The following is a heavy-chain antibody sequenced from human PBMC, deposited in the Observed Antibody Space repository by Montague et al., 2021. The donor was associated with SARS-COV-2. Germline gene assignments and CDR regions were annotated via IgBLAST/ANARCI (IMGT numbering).Heavy chain of an antibody. V-gene: IGHV4-59*01. J-gene: IGHJ6*02. Sequence: SETLSLTCTVSGGSISRYYWSWIRQPPGKGLEWIGYIYYSGSTNYNPSLKSRVTISVDTSKNQFSLKLSSVTAADTAVYYCAGIVKYSYGIYYYGMDVWGQGTTVTVSS. CDR1: GGSISRYY. CDR3: AGIVKYSYGIYYYGMDV. CDR2: IYYSGST. D-gene: IGHD5-18*01.